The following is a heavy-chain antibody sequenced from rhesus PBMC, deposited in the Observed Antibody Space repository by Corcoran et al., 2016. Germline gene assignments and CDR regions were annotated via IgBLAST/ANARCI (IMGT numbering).Heavy chain of an antibody. J-gene: IGHJ4*01. CDR2: VYGDGANN. CDR3: ARRRSSGWGFDF. D-gene: IGHD6-31*01. Sequence: QVQLQESGPGLVKPSETVSLTCTVSGGSISGFYYWSWIRQAPGKGGEWIGGVYGDGANNYDNPSLKSRVTISKCTSQNQFSLSLRSVTAADTAVYYCARRRSSGWGFDFWGQGVLVTVSS. V-gene: IGHV4-143*01. CDR1: GGSISGFYY.